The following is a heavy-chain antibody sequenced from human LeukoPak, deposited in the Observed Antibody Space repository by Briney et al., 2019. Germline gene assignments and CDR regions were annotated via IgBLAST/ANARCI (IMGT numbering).Heavy chain of an antibody. Sequence: SVKVSCKASGGTFSSYTISWVRQAPGQGLEWMGRIIPILGIANYAQKFQGRVTIAADKSTSTAYMELSSLRSEDTAVYYCTYYYDSSGYYGGFDPWGQGTLVTVSS. CDR3: TYYYDSSGYYGGFDP. D-gene: IGHD3-22*01. CDR2: IIPILGIA. J-gene: IGHJ5*02. CDR1: GGTFSSYT. V-gene: IGHV1-69*02.